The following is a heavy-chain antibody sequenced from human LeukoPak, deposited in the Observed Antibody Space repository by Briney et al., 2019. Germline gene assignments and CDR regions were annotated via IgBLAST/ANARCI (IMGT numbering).Heavy chain of an antibody. CDR3: ARDRRYSGYVDY. CDR2: INPNSGGT. CDR1: GYTFTGYY. J-gene: IGHJ4*02. D-gene: IGHD1-26*01. Sequence: ASVNVSCKASGYTFTGYYMHGVRQAPGQRLEWMGWINPNSGGTNYAQRFQGRVTMPRDTSITTVYMELSRLRSDDTAVYYCARDRRYSGYVDYWGQGTLVTVSS. V-gene: IGHV1-2*02.